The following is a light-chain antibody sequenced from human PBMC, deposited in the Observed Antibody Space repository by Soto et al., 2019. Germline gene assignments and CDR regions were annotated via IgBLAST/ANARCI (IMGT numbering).Light chain of an antibody. CDR1: SSDVGSYNL. J-gene: IGLJ3*02. V-gene: IGLV2-23*01. Sequence: QSALTQPACVSGSPGQSITISCTGTSSDVGSYNLVSWYQQHPGKAPKLMIYEGSKRPSGVSNRFSGSKSGNTASLTISGLQAEDEADYYCCSYAGSSWVFGGGTKLTVL. CDR2: EGS. CDR3: CSYAGSSWV.